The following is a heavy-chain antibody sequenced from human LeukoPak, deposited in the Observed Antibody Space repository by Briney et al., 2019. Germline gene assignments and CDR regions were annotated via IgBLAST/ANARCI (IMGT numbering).Heavy chain of an antibody. CDR3: ARDAAGYDP. J-gene: IGHJ5*02. CDR2: IKEDGTKK. D-gene: IGHD6-13*01. V-gene: IGHV3-7*01. Sequence: PGGSLRLSCAASGFTFNTFWMSWVRQTPGKGLEWVANIKEDGTKKYYADSVKGRFTISGDNAENSLYLQMNSLRAEDTAVYYCARDAAGYDPWGQGTLVTVSS. CDR1: GFTFNTFW.